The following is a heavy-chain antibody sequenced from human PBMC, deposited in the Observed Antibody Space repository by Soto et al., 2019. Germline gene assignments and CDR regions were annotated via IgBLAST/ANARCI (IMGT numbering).Heavy chain of an antibody. CDR1: GFTFSSYS. V-gene: IGHV3-21*01. J-gene: IGHJ5*02. CDR3: ARDPGIAADNWFDP. CDR2: ISSSSSYI. D-gene: IGHD6-13*01. Sequence: GGSLRLSCAASGFTFSSYSMNWVRQAPGKGLEWVSSISSSSSYIYYADSVKGRFTISRDNAKNSLYLQMNSLRAEDTAVYYCARDPGIAADNWFDPWGQGTLVTVSS.